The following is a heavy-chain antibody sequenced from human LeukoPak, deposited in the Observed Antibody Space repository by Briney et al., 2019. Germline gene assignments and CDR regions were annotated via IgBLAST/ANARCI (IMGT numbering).Heavy chain of an antibody. Sequence: ASVKVSCKASRGTFSSYAISWVRRAPGQGLEWMGGIIPIFGTANYAQKFQGRVTITTDESTSTAYMELSRLRSDDTAVYYCAREVSNCSSTSCYDAFDIWGQGTMVTVSS. J-gene: IGHJ3*02. CDR2: IIPIFGTA. CDR3: AREVSNCSSTSCYDAFDI. D-gene: IGHD2-2*01. CDR1: RGTFSSYA. V-gene: IGHV1-69*05.